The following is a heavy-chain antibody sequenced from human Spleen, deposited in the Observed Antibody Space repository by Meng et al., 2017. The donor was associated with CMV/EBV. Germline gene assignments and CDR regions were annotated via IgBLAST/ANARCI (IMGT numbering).Heavy chain of an antibody. CDR3: ARGPREYSYGLLFDY. D-gene: IGHD5-18*01. V-gene: IGHV3-49*02. CDR2: IRSKDDGGTT. Sequence: LSLTCAASGFGFGSYPLSWVRQAPGKGLEWVAFIRSKDDGGTTEYVASVKGRFIISRDDSNRIAYLQMNSLKTEDTAVYYCARGPREYSYGLLFDYWGQGSLVTVSS. CDR1: GFGFGSYP. J-gene: IGHJ4*02.